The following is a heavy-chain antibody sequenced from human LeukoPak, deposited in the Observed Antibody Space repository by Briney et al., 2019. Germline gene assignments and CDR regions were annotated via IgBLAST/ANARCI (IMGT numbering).Heavy chain of an antibody. D-gene: IGHD3-22*01. CDR1: GGSISSSSYY. V-gene: IGHV4-39*02. CDR3: ATEYYYDSSGYYHRYFDY. CDR2: IYYSGST. Sequence: VKPSETLSLTCTVSGGSISSSSYYWGWIRQPPGKGLEWIGSIYYSGSTYYNPSLKSRVTISVDTSKNQFSLKLSSVTAADTAVYYCATEYYYDSSGYYHRYFDYWGQGTLVTVSS. J-gene: IGHJ4*02.